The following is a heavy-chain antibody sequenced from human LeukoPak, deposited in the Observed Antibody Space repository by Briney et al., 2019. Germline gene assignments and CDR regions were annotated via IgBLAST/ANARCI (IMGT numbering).Heavy chain of an antibody. CDR1: GLTVSDYT. Sequence: GGSLRLSCAASGLTVSDYTMNWVRQAPGKGLEWISSISRSQTYIYYADSVKGRFTISRDNAKNSLYLQMNSLRAEDTAVYYCAELGITMIGGVWGKGTTVTISS. V-gene: IGHV3-21*01. CDR3: AELGITMIGGV. CDR2: ISRSQTYI. D-gene: IGHD3-10*02. J-gene: IGHJ6*04.